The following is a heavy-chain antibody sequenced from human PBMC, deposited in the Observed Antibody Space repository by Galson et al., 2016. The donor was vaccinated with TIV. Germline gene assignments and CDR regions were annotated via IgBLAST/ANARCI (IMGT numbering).Heavy chain of an antibody. V-gene: IGHV5-51*01. CDR2: VYPGNSHT. CDR1: GYPFSGYY. D-gene: IGHD3-22*01. CDR3: ARHDRSAFSNWYFKL. Sequence: QSGAEVKKTGESLKISCRGSGYPFSGYYIGWVRQVPGTGLEWMGIVYPGNSHTVHSPSFEGQVTISADKSTSPAYPQWSSLKASDTAMYYCARHDRSAFSNWYFKLWGRGTLVTVSS. J-gene: IGHJ2*01.